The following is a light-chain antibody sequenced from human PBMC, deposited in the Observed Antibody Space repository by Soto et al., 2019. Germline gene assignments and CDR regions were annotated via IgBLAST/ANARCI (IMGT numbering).Light chain of an antibody. CDR1: SCNIGAGYD. Sequence: QSVLTQPPSVSGAPGQRVTISCTGSSCNIGAGYDVHWYQQLPGTAPKLLIYGNSNRPSGVPDRFSGSKSGTSASLAITGLQAEDEEDYYCQSSDSSLSGVVFGGGTKLTVL. CDR2: GNS. V-gene: IGLV1-40*01. CDR3: QSSDSSLSGVV. J-gene: IGLJ2*01.